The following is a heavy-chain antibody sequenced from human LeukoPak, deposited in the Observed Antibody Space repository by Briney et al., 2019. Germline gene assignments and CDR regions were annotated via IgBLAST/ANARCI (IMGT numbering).Heavy chain of an antibody. Sequence: GGSLRLSCAASGFTFSDYSMNWVRQAPGKGLGWVSYISSSSNTIYYADSVKGRFTISRDNAKNSLYLQMNSLRAEDTAVYYCARDRAAGAYPWYFDYWGQGTLVTVSS. J-gene: IGHJ4*02. CDR1: GFTFSDYS. CDR2: ISSSSNTI. CDR3: ARDRAAGAYPWYFDY. V-gene: IGHV3-48*01. D-gene: IGHD3-16*01.